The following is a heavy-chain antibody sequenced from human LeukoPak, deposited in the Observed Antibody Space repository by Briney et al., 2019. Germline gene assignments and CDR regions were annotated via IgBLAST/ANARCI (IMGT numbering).Heavy chain of an antibody. Sequence: SETLSLTCTVSGGSISSSSYYWGWIRQPPGKGLEWIGTIYYSGSTYYNPSLKSRVTISVDTSKNQFSLKLSSVTAADTAVYYCARQVDVWGGSSWNFDYWGQGTLVTVSS. J-gene: IGHJ4*02. CDR2: IYYSGST. D-gene: IGHD6-13*01. CDR3: ARQVDVWGGSSWNFDY. V-gene: IGHV4-39*01. CDR1: GGSISSSSYY.